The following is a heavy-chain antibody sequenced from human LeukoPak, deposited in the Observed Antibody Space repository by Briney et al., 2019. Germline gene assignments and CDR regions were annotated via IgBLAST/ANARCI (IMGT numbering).Heavy chain of an antibody. J-gene: IGHJ4*02. D-gene: IGHD1-26*01. Sequence: PSETLSLTCTVSGDSVSGVYWSLIRQPPGKGLEWIGYVYYSGDTNYNPSLKSRVTISADTSKNQFSLRLSSVTAADTAVYYCTRDRELGFWGQGILVTVSS. V-gene: IGHV4-59*02. CDR3: TRDRELGF. CDR2: VYYSGDT. CDR1: GDSVSGVY.